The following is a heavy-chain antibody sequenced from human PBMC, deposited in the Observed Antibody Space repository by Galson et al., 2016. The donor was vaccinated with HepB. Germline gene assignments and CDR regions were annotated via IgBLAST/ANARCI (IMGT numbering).Heavy chain of an antibody. CDR3: ASQIVYSYGWLDGMDV. CDR2: INPIFGTA. V-gene: IGHV1-69*13. Sequence: SVKVSCKASGGTFSSYAISWVRQAPGQGLEWMGGINPIFGTANYAQRLQGRVTITADESTSTAYMELSSLRSEDTAVYYCASQIVYSYGWLDGMDVWGQGTTVTVSS. D-gene: IGHD5-18*01. J-gene: IGHJ6*02. CDR1: GGTFSSYA.